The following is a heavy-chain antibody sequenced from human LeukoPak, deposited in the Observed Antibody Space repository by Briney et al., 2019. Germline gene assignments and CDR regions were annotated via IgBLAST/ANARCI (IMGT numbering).Heavy chain of an antibody. Sequence: VASVKVSCKACGGTFSSYAISWVRQAPGQGLEWMGRIIPILGIANYAQKFQGRVTITADKSTSTAYMELSSLRSEDTGVYYCARALGDYYFDYWGQGTLVTVSS. CDR2: IIPILGIA. D-gene: IGHD2-21*02. J-gene: IGHJ4*02. CDR3: ARALGDYYFDY. CDR1: GGTFSSYA. V-gene: IGHV1-69*04.